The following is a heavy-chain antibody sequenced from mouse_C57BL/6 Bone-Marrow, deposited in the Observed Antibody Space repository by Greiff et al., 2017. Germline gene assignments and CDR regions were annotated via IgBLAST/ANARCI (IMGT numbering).Heavy chain of an antibody. CDR2: ISSGGSYT. V-gene: IGHV5-6*02. J-gene: IGHJ3*01. CDR1: GFTFSSYG. CDR3: ARHSNSWFAY. Sequence: EVMLVESGGDLVKPGGSLKLSCAASGFTFSSYGMSWVRQTPDKRLEWVATISSGGSYTYYPDSVKGRFTISRANAKNTLYLQMSSLKSEDTAMYYCARHSNSWFAYWGQGTLVTVSA. D-gene: IGHD2-5*01.